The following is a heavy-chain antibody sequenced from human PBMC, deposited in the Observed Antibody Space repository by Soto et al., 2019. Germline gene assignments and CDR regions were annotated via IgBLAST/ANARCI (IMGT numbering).Heavy chain of an antibody. CDR1: GFTFSSCA. V-gene: IGHV3-23*01. D-gene: IGHD3-3*01. CDR3: AKGVCLISGFTIGGVVTHNCLDH. CDR2: ISGSGGST. J-gene: IGHJ5*02. Sequence: PGGSLRLSCAASGFTFSSCAMSWVRQAPGKGLEWVSAISGSGGSTYYADSVKGRFTISRDNSKNTLYLQMNSLRAEDTAVYYCAKGVCLISGFTIGGVVTHNCLDHWGQGTLVTVSS.